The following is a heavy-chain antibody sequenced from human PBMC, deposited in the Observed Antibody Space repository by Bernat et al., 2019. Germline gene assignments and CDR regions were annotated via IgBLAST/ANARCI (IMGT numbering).Heavy chain of an antibody. CDR2: IWYDGSNK. J-gene: IGHJ4*02. CDR3: ARLWFGELLIDY. CDR1: GFTFSSYG. V-gene: IGHV3-33*01. D-gene: IGHD3-10*01. Sequence: QVQLVESGGGVVQPGRSLRLSCAASGFTFSSYGMHWVRQAPGKGLEWVAVIWYDGSNKYYADSVKGRFTISRDNSKNTLYLQMNSLRAEDMAVYYCARLWFGELLIDYWGQGTLVTVSS.